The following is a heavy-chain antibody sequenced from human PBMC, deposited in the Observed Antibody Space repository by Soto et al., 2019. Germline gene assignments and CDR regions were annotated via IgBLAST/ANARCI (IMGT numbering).Heavy chain of an antibody. CDR2: IYSGGST. CDR1: GFTVSSNY. CDR3: AREGHSSSDDAFDI. D-gene: IGHD6-13*01. J-gene: IGHJ3*02. V-gene: IGHV3-53*04. Sequence: GGSLRLSCAASGFTVSSNYMSWVRQAPGKGLEWVSVIYSGGSTYYADSGKGRFTIARHNSKNTLYLQMNSLRAEDTAVYYCAREGHSSSDDAFDIWGQGTMVTVSS.